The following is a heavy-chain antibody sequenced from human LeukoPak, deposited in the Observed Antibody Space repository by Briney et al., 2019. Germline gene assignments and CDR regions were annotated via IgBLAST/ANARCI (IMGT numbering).Heavy chain of an antibody. V-gene: IGHV5-51*01. CDR1: GYSFTSYW. Sequence: GESLKISCKGSGYSFTSYWIGWVRQMPGKGLEWMGIIYPGDSDTRYSPSFQGQVTISADKSISTAYLQWSSLKASDTAMYYCARGRLYYYDSSGYTWFDPWGQGTLVTVSS. J-gene: IGHJ5*02. D-gene: IGHD3-22*01. CDR3: ARGRLYYYDSSGYTWFDP. CDR2: IYPGDSDT.